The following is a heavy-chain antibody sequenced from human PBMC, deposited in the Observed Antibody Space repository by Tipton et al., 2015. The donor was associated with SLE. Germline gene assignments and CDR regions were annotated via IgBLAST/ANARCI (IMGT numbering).Heavy chain of an antibody. CDR3: GRWARGCNGGFDY. CDR2: ISAYNGNT. Sequence: QLVQSGAEMKMPGASVKVSCKTSGYTFRNYGINWVRQAPGQGLEWMGWISAYNGNTNYAQKLQGRVTMTTDTSTDAVYMDLRNRGSDDTAVDYWGRWARGCNGGFDYWGLVSLVTVSS. J-gene: IGHJ4*01. V-gene: IGHV1-18*01. D-gene: IGHD4-23*01. CDR1: GYTFRNYG.